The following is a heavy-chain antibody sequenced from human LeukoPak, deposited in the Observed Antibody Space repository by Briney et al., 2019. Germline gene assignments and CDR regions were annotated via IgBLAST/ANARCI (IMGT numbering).Heavy chain of an antibody. CDR2: ISYDGGNK. Sequence: SGGSLSLSCAASGFTFSSYGMHWGRQAPGKGLEWVAVISYDGGNKYYADSVKGRFTISRDNSKNTLYLQMNSLRAEDTAVYYCAKDVRRYYDSSGPLDYWGQGTLVTASS. J-gene: IGHJ4*02. V-gene: IGHV3-30*18. D-gene: IGHD3-22*01. CDR3: AKDVRRYYDSSGPLDY. CDR1: GFTFSSYG.